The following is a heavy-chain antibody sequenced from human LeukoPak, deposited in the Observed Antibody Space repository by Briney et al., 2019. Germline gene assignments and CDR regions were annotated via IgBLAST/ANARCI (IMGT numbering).Heavy chain of an antibody. V-gene: IGHV3-53*01. J-gene: IGHJ4*02. CDR1: GFTVSSNH. CDR3: AMRVGYSYGPIIDY. D-gene: IGHD5-18*01. Sequence: GGSLRLSCAASGFTVSSNHMSWVRQAPGKGLEWVSVIYSGGSTYYADSVKGRFTISRDNSKNTLYLQMNSLRAEDTAVYYCAMRVGYSYGPIIDYWGQGTLVTVSS. CDR2: IYSGGST.